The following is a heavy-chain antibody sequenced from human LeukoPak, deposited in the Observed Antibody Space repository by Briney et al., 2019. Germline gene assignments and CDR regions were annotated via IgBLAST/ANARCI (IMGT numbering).Heavy chain of an antibody. D-gene: IGHD1-26*01. J-gene: IGHJ3*02. CDR3: ARDDARYSGSYDAFDI. Sequence: ASVKVSCKASGYTFTSYAMNWVRQAPGQGLEWMGWINTNTGNPTYAQGFTGRFVFSLDTSVGTAYLQISSLKAEDTAVYYCARDDARYSGSYDAFDIWGQGTMVTVSS. CDR2: INTNTGNP. CDR1: GYTFTSYA. V-gene: IGHV7-4-1*02.